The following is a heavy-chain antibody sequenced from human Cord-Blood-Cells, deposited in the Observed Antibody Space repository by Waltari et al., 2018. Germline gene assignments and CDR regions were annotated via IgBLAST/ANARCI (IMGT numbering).Heavy chain of an antibody. Sequence: QVQLQESGPGLVKPSETLSLTCTVSGYSISSGYYWGWIRQPPVKGREWIGSIYHSGSTYYNPSLKSRVTISVDTSKNQFSLKLSSVTAADTAVYYCARDSEAYCGGDCYDSSFDYWGQGTLVTVSS. D-gene: IGHD2-21*01. V-gene: IGHV4-38-2*02. J-gene: IGHJ4*02. CDR1: GYSISSGYY. CDR2: IYHSGST. CDR3: ARDSEAYCGGDCYDSSFDY.